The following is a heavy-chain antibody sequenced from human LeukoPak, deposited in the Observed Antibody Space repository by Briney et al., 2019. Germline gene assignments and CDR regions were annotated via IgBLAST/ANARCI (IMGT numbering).Heavy chain of an antibody. CDR3: ARDQTPWFGESFDP. J-gene: IGHJ5*02. D-gene: IGHD3-10*01. V-gene: IGHV7-4-1*02. CDR1: GYTFTSYG. CDR2: INTNTGNP. Sequence: GASVKVSCKASGYTFTSYGISWVRQAPGQGLEWMGWINTNTGNPTYAQGFTGRFVFSLDTSVSTAYLQISSLKAEDTAVYYCARDQTPWFGESFDPWGQGTLVTVSS.